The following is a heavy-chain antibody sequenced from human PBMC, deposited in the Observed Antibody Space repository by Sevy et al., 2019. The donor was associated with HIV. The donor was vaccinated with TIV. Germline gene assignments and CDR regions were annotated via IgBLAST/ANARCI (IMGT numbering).Heavy chain of an antibody. J-gene: IGHJ6*02. Sequence: GGSLRLSCAASRFTFSNYWMSWVRQAPGKGLEWVANIKRDGSEKYYVASVKGRFTISRDNAKNSLYLQMNSLRAEDTAVYYCARDCSSTSCLWGMDVWGQGTTVTVSS. D-gene: IGHD2-2*01. CDR1: RFTFSNYW. CDR2: IKRDGSEK. CDR3: ARDCSSTSCLWGMDV. V-gene: IGHV3-7*03.